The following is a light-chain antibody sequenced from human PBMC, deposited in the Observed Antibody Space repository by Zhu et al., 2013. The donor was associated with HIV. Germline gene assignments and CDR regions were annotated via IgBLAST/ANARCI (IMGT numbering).Light chain of an antibody. V-gene: IGLV1-47*01. CDR3: AAWDARLSAYV. Sequence: QSVLTQPPSASGISGQRVTISCSGGSGNIGTNYIYWYQQVPGTAPRLLIYRNEDRPSGVPDRFSASRSGTSASLAISGLRSEDEAVYYCAAWDARLSAYVFGAGTRVTVL. J-gene: IGLJ1*01. CDR1: SGNIGTNY. CDR2: RNE.